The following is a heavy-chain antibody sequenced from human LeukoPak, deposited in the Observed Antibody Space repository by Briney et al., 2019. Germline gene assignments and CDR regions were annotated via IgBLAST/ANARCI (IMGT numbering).Heavy chain of an antibody. CDR1: GFAFNVYA. Sequence: GGSLRLSCAASGFAFNVYAMSWLRQPPGKGLEWVSTINANSGTTSYAASVRGRFSISRDNSKSTPYLQLSTLRADDTATYYCAKPISGGLAVTADWFHPWGQGTLVVVSS. V-gene: IGHV3-23*01. CDR3: AKPISGGLAVTADWFHP. J-gene: IGHJ5*01. D-gene: IGHD6-19*01. CDR2: INANSGTT.